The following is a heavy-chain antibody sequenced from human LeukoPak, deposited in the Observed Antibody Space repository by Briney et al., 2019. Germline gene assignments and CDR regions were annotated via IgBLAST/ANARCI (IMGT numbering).Heavy chain of an antibody. J-gene: IGHJ6*02. CDR3: ARGYYGLDV. CDR2: ISSSSTYT. CDR1: GFIFSDHY. Sequence: GGSLRLSCVASGFIFSDHYMSWIRQASGKGLEWVSYISSSSTYTSYAGSVKGRFTISRDNAKNSLYLQMKSLRAEDTAVYYCARGYYGLDVWGQGTTVSVSS. V-gene: IGHV3-11*06. D-gene: IGHD3-16*01.